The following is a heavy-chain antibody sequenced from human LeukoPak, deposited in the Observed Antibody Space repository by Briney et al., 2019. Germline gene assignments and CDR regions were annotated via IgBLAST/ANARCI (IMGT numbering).Heavy chain of an antibody. D-gene: IGHD3-10*01. CDR2: INSDGSST. J-gene: IGHJ4*02. CDR3: AREWSGFGELPDN. Sequence: GGSLRLSCAASGLTFSSYWMHWVRQAPGKGLVWVSRINSDGSSTTYADSVKGRFTTSRDNAKNTLYLQMNSLRADDTAVYYCAREWSGFGELPDNWGQGTLVTVS. CDR1: GLTFSSYW. V-gene: IGHV3-74*01.